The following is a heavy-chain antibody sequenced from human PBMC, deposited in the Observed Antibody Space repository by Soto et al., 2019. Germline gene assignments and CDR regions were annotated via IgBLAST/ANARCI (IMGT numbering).Heavy chain of an antibody. J-gene: IGHJ6*02. D-gene: IGHD3-3*01. CDR2: IWYDGSKK. V-gene: IGHV3-33*01. Sequence: QVQVVESGGGVVQPGRSLRLSCAASGFTFSSFGMHWVRQAPGKGLEWVSLIWYDGSKKSYGDSVKGRFTISRDNSSNTVYLQVNSLRAGDTAVYYCARDASYYSLWSGYYPSRNGMDVWGQGTTVTVSS. CDR1: GFTFSSFG. CDR3: ARDASYYSLWSGYYPSRNGMDV.